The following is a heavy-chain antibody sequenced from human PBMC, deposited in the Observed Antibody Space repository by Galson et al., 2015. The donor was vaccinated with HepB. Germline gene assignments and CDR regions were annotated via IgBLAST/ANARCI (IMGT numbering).Heavy chain of an antibody. D-gene: IGHD2-2*01. V-gene: IGHV1-8*01. CDR3: ARPYCSSPRYSDDAFDV. J-gene: IGHJ3*01. CDR1: GYNFIGYD. CDR2: MNPNSGNT. Sequence: SVKVSCKASGYNFIGYDINWVRQAAGQGLEWMGWMNPNSGNTGYAKRFQGRVTMTRDIFTDTAYMELSGLTSEDTAVYFCARPYCSSPRYSDDAFDVWGQGTMLTVSS.